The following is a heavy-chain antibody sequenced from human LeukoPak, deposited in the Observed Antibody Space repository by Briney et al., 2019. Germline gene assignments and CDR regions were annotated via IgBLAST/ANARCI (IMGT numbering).Heavy chain of an antibody. CDR1: GFTFSSYW. D-gene: IGHD3-10*01. CDR3: ARAINRPLLWFGGFDY. Sequence: GGSLRLSCAATGFTFSSYWMSWVRQAPGKGLEWVANIKQDGSEKYYVDSVKGRFTISRDNAKNSLYLQMNSLRAEDTAVYYCARAINRPLLWFGGFDYWGQGTLVTVSS. V-gene: IGHV3-7*01. CDR2: IKQDGSEK. J-gene: IGHJ4*02.